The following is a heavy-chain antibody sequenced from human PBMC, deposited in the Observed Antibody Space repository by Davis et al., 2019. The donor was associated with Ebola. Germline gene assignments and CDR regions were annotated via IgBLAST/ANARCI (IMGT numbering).Heavy chain of an antibody. J-gene: IGHJ3*02. CDR3: AKDPPLYGDSDAFDI. CDR1: GFTFSSYA. CDR2: ISGDGGST. Sequence: PGGSLRLSCAASGFTFSSYAMSWVRQAPGKGLEWVSAISGDGGSTYYADSVKGRFTMSRDNSKNTLYLQMNSLRAEDTAVYYCAKDPPLYGDSDAFDIWGQGTMVTVSS. D-gene: IGHD4-17*01. V-gene: IGHV3-23*01.